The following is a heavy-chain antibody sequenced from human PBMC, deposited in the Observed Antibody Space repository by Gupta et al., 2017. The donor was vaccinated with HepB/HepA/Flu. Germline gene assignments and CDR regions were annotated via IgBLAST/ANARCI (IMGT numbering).Heavy chain of an antibody. CDR1: GFSLTTSQQG. V-gene: IGHV2-5*02. J-gene: IGHJ4*02. Sequence: QITLKESGPTLVKPTETLTLTCTFSGFSLTTSQQGVGWVRQSPGKALEGLALIYWDDDRRYNPSLKNRLSIIKDTSKNQVFLIMTNMDPVETATYYCVHRRTVVSGGWDGGAFDSWGQGTLVTVSS. CDR2: IYWDDDR. D-gene: IGHD6-19*01. CDR3: VHRRTVVSGGWDGGAFDS.